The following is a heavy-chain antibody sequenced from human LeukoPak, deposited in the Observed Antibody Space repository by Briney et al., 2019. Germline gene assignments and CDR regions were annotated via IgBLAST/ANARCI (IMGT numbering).Heavy chain of an antibody. V-gene: IGHV6-1*01. Sequence: SQTLSLTCAISGHSVSSNSAACNWVRQSPSRGLEWLGRTYYRSKWYNDYTLSVKSRITINPDTSKNHFSLHLNSVTPEDTSIYYCARTLGLYYVDYWGPGTLVTVSS. CDR1: GHSVSSNSAA. CDR2: TYYRSKWYN. J-gene: IGHJ4*02. D-gene: IGHD7-27*01. CDR3: ARTLGLYYVDY.